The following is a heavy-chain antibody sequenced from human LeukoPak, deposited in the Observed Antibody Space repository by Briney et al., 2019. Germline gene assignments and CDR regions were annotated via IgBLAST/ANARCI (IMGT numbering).Heavy chain of an antibody. CDR1: GFTFSRYS. CDR2: TGPTGSDR. V-gene: IGHV3-21*06. D-gene: IGHD1-14*01. Sequence: PGGSLRLSCAASGFTFSRYSMNWVRQAPGKGLEWVASTGPTGSDRYHADSIKGRFTISRDNANNFLYLQMNSLRAEDTAVYYCATETNGRHYDYWGQGTLLTVSS. J-gene: IGHJ4*02. CDR3: ATETNGRHYDY.